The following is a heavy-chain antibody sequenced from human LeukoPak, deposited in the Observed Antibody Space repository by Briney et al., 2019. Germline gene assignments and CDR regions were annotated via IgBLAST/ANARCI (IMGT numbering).Heavy chain of an antibody. CDR1: GFTFSNAW. J-gene: IGHJ4*02. Sequence: GGSLRLSRAASGFTFSNAWMSWVRQAPGKGLEWVGRIKSKTDGGTTGYAAPVKGRFTISRDDSKNTLYLQMNSLKTEDTAVYYCTTDWFGELSTHDYWGQGTLVTVSS. CDR3: TTDWFGELSTHDY. CDR2: IKSKTDGGTT. D-gene: IGHD3-10*01. V-gene: IGHV3-15*01.